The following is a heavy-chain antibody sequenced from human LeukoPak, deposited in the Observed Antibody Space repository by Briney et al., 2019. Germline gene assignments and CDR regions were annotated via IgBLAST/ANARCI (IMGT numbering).Heavy chain of an antibody. J-gene: IGHJ1*01. CDR3: ARDKAVTTELTQYFQH. CDR1: GYTFTSYD. D-gene: IGHD4-11*01. CDR2: MNPNSGNT. Sequence: GASVKVSCKASGYTFTSYDINWVRQATGQGLEWMGWMNPNSGNTGYAQKFQGRVTMTTDTSTSTAYMELRSLTSDDTAVYYCARDKAVTTELTQYFQHWGQGTLVTVSS. V-gene: IGHV1-8*02.